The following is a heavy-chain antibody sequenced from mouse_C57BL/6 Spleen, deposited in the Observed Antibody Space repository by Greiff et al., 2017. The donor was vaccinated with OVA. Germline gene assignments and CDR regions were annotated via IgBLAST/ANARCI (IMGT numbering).Heavy chain of an antibody. CDR1: GYAFSSSW. CDR2: LYPGDGDT. J-gene: IGHJ2*01. Sequence: VQLQQSGPELVKPGASVKISCKASGYAFSSSWMNWVKQRPGKGLEWIGRLYPGDGDTNYNGKFKGKATLTADKSSSTAYMQLSSLTSEDSAVYFCANYYGRGYFDYWGQGTTLTVSS. V-gene: IGHV1-82*01. D-gene: IGHD1-1*01. CDR3: ANYYGRGYFDY.